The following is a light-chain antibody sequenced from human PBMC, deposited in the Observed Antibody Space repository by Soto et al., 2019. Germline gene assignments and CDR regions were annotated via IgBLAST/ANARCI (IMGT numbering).Light chain of an antibody. CDR3: ASITRIITSV. V-gene: IGLV2-14*01. CDR2: DVT. CDR1: SSDVGGYEY. J-gene: IGLJ1*01. Sequence: QSALSQPASVSGSPGQSITISCTGTSSDVGGYEYVSWYQHQPDKAPKLIIYDVTNRPSGVSTRFSGSKSGNTASLTISGIQTEDDADYYCASITRIITSVFVSGTKFSVL.